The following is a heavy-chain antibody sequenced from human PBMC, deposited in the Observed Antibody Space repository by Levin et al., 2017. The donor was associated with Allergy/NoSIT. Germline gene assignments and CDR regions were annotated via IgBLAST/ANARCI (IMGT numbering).Heavy chain of an antibody. Sequence: TGGSLRLSCAASGFTFSSYGMHWVRQAPGKGLEWVAVISYDGSNKYYADSVKGRFTISRDNSKNTLYLQMNSLRAEDTAVYYCAKDQRDYGDYVSFYYWGQGTLVTVSS. CDR2: ISYDGSNK. J-gene: IGHJ4*02. D-gene: IGHD4-17*01. CDR3: AKDQRDYGDYVSFYY. V-gene: IGHV3-30*18. CDR1: GFTFSSYG.